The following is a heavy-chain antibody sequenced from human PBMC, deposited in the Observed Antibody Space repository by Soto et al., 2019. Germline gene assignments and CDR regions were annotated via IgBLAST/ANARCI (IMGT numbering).Heavy chain of an antibody. CDR2: ISGRGGFI. Sequence: EVQLLESGGGLVQPGGSLRVSCAASGFTFSNYAMSWVRQAPGKGLEWVSVISGRGGFICYADSAKGRFTISRDNSKNTLYLQMSSLRAEDTAVYYCAKARDYQPFDYWGQGTLVTVSS. J-gene: IGHJ4*02. CDR3: AKARDYQPFDY. CDR1: GFTFSNYA. D-gene: IGHD4-17*01. V-gene: IGHV3-23*01.